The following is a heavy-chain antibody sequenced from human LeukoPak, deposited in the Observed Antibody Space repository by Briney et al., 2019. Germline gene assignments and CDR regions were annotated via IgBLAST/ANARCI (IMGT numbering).Heavy chain of an antibody. J-gene: IGHJ5*02. D-gene: IGHD2-2*01. CDR1: AYTFTNYG. CDR2: IIPILGIA. V-gene: IGHV1-69*04. Sequence: ASVKVSCKASAYTFTNYGISWVRQAPGQGLEWMGRIIPILGIANYAQKFQGRVTITADKSTSTAYMELSSLRSEDTAVYYCARVSVVVPAAALNPWGQGTLVTVSS. CDR3: ARVSVVVPAAALNP.